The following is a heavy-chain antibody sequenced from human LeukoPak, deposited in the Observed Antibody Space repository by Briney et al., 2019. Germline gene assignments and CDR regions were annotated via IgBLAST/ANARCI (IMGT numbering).Heavy chain of an antibody. CDR3: ARARRYYDILTGYINYFDY. D-gene: IGHD3-9*01. CDR1: GFTFSSYD. J-gene: IGHJ4*02. CDR2: IGNAGDT. V-gene: IGHV3-13*01. Sequence: GGSLRLSCAASGFTFSSYDMHWVRQAKGKGLEWVSAIGNAGDTYYPGSVKGRFTISRENAKNSFYLQMNSLRAGDTAVYYCARARRYYDILTGYINYFDYWGQGTLVTVSS.